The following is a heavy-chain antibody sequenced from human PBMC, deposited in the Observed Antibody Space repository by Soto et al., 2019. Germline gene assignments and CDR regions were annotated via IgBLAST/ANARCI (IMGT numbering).Heavy chain of an antibody. J-gene: IGHJ4*02. D-gene: IGHD3-9*01. CDR1: RFTFSRYV. Sequence: EVQLLESGGGLVQPGGSLRLSCAASRFTFSRYVMSWVRQAPGKGLEWVSAISGSGATTYYGDSVRGRFTISRDNSKNTLYLQMNSLRAEDSAVYFCAKDISSSGILTSRVSFDYWGQGTLVTVSS. CDR2: ISGSGATT. CDR3: AKDISSSGILTSRVSFDY. V-gene: IGHV3-23*01.